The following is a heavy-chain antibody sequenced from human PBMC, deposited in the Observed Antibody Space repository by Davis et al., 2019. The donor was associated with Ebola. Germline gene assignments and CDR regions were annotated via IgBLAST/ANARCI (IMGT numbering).Heavy chain of an antibody. CDR3: ANFGVTQNAYDI. J-gene: IGHJ3*02. D-gene: IGHD3-10*01. CDR1: GFTFSSYG. CDR2: IWYDGSKK. Sequence: PGGSLRLSCAASGFTFSSYGMHWVRQAPGKGLEWVAVIWYDGSKKYYADSVKGRFTISRDNSKNTLYLQMNSLRAEDTAVYYCANFGVTQNAYDIWGQGTMVTVSS. V-gene: IGHV3-33*06.